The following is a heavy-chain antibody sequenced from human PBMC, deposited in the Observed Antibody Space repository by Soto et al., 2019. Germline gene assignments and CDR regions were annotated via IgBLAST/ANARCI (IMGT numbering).Heavy chain of an antibody. J-gene: IGHJ3*02. V-gene: IGHV3-7*05. CDR1: GFTFSSYW. D-gene: IGHD3-16*01. Sequence: GGSLRLSCAASGFTFSSYWMSWVRQAPGKGLEWVANIKQDGSEKYYVDSVKGRFTISRDNTKNSLYLQMNSLRAEDTAVYYCARVSYYDYVSRAFDIWGQGTMVTVSS. CDR3: ARVSYYDYVSRAFDI. CDR2: IKQDGSEK.